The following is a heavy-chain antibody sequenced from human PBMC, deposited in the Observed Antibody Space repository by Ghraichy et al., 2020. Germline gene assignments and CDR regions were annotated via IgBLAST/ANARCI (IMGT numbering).Heavy chain of an antibody. V-gene: IGHV3-7*01. CDR1: GFTFSSYW. CDR2: INQDGSEK. D-gene: IGHD3-3*01. J-gene: IGHJ3*02. CDR3: ARGKNLYYDFWSGYGSFDI. Sequence: LSLTCAASGFTFSSYWMSWVRQAPGKGLEWVANINQDGSEKYYVDSVKGRFTISRDNAKNSLYLQMNSLRAEDTAVYYCARGKNLYYDFWSGYGSFDIWGQGTMVTFSS.